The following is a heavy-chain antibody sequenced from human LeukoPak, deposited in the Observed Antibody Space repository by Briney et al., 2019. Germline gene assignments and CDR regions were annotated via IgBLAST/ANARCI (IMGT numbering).Heavy chain of an antibody. CDR3: ARDGYGSGKGYFDY. CDR2: ISAYDGNT. Sequence: ASVKVSCKASGYTFTSYGISWVRQAPGQGLEWMGWISAYDGNTNSVQKFQGRVTMTTDTSTSTAYMELRSLTSDDTAVYYCARDGYGSGKGYFDYWGQGTLVTVSS. J-gene: IGHJ4*02. D-gene: IGHD3-10*01. CDR1: GYTFTSYG. V-gene: IGHV1-18*01.